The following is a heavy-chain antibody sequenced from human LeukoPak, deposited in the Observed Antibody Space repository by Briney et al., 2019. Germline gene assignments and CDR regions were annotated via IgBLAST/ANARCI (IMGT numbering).Heavy chain of an antibody. J-gene: IGHJ4*02. CDR1: GYTSTDYY. CDR3: ATSPGTYYNY. V-gene: IGHV1-69-2*01. Sequence: ASVKVSCKASGYTSTDYYIHWVQQAPGRGLEWMGRFDPGDGEVFYADIFQGRIVISADTSIDTAYLELSNLRSEDTALYYCATSPGTYYNYWGQGTLVTVSS. D-gene: IGHD1-26*01. CDR2: FDPGDGEV.